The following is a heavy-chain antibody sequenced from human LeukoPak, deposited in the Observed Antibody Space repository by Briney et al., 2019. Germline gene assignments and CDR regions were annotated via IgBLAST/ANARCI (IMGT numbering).Heavy chain of an antibody. CDR1: GGSISSGGYS. CDR2: IYHSGST. Sequence: PSETLSLTCAVSGGSISSGGYSWSWIRQPPGKGLEWIGYIYHSGSTYYNPSLKSRVTISVDTSKNQFSLKLSSVTAADTAVYYCARQTHYDSSGFDYWGQGTLVTVSS. CDR3: ARQTHYDSSGFDY. V-gene: IGHV4-30-2*03. J-gene: IGHJ4*02. D-gene: IGHD3-22*01.